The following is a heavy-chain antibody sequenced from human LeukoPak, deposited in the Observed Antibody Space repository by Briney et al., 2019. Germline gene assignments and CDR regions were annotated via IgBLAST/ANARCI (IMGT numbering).Heavy chain of an antibody. D-gene: IGHD3-3*01. CDR3: ASRNYDFWS. V-gene: IGHV3-66*01. J-gene: IGHJ4*02. CDR2: IYSGGST. Sequence: GGSLRLSCAASGFTFSTYAMSWVRQAPGKGLEWVSVIYSGGSTYYADSVKGRFTISRDNSKNTLYLQMNSLRAEDTAVYYCASRNYDFWSWGQGTLVTVSS. CDR1: GFTFSTYA.